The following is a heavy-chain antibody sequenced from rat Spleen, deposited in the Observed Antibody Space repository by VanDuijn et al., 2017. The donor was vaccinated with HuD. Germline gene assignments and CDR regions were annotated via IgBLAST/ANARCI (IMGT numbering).Heavy chain of an antibody. V-gene: IGHV5-35*01. D-gene: IGHD1-6*01. CDR3: YYALFAY. CDR1: GFTLSSNW. Sequence: EVQLVESGGGLVQPGSPLKLSCAASGFTLSSNWLSWIRQTPGKGLEWVATIIPDDTSSYYADTSKNQFFLQLNSVTTEDTATYYCTRGLSMSSTNYYYALFAYWGQGTLVTVSS. J-gene: IGHJ3*01. CDR2: IIPDDTSS.